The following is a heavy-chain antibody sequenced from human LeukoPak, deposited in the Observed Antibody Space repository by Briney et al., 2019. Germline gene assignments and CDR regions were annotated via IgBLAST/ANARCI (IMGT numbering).Heavy chain of an antibody. CDR1: GYTFTDYY. CDR3: AREYGSGSYWFDY. CDR2: ISPNNGVT. J-gene: IGHJ4*02. V-gene: IGHV1-2*06. D-gene: IGHD3-10*01. Sequence: GASVKVSCKASGYTFTDYYMHWVRQAPGQGLEWMGRISPNNGVTNYAQKFQGRVTMTRDTSITTAYMELSSLRSDDTAVYYCAREYGSGSYWFDYWGQGTLVTVSS.